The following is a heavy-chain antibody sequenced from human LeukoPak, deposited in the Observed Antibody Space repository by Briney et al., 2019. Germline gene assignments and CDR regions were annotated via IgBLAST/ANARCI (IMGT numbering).Heavy chain of an antibody. CDR3: ATGGITIFGVVILNDAFDI. Sequence: ASVKVSCKVSGYTLTELSMHWVRQAPGKGLEWMGGFDPEDGETIYAQKFQGRVTMTEDTSTDAAYMELSSLRSEDTAVYYCATGGITIFGVVILNDAFDIWGQGTMVTVSS. J-gene: IGHJ3*02. D-gene: IGHD3-3*01. CDR2: FDPEDGET. CDR1: GYTLTELS. V-gene: IGHV1-24*01.